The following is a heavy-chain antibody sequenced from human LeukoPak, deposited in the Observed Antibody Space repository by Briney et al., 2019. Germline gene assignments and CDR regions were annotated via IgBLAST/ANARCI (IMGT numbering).Heavy chain of an antibody. J-gene: IGHJ4*02. D-gene: IGHD2-2*01. V-gene: IGHV3-48*03. Sequence: PGGSLRLPCAASGFTFSSYEMNWVRQAPGKGLEWVSYISSSGSTIYYADSVKGRFTISRDNAKNSLYLQMNSLRAEDTAVYYCARQSIVVVPAEIDYWGQGTLVTVSS. CDR3: ARQSIVVVPAEIDY. CDR1: GFTFSSYE. CDR2: ISSSGSTI.